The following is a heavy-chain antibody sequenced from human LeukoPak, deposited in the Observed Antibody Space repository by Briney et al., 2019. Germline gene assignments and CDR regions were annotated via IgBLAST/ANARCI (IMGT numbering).Heavy chain of an antibody. CDR3: ARGGYSSSWGHWGSANYYHYGMDV. CDR1: GYTFTSYG. D-gene: IGHD6-13*01. V-gene: IGHV1-18*01. CDR2: ISAYNGNT. J-gene: IGHJ6*02. Sequence: GASVKVSCKASGYTFTSYGISWVRQAPGQGLEWMGWISAYNGNTNYAQKLQGRVTMTTDTSTSTAYMELSSLRSEDTAVYYCARGGYSSSWGHWGSANYYHYGMDVWGQGTTVTVSS.